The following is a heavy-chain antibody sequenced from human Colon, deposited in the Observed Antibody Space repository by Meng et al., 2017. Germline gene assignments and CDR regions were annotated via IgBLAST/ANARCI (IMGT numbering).Heavy chain of an antibody. CDR3: TRGWMPE. V-gene: IGHV3-21*01. J-gene: IGHJ4*02. Sequence: EGERVESGGGRAKPGESLRLCFSASVFTLSGFSLSWGREAPGKGLEWVSSITGDSTYIYYADSVKGRFTVSRDNTKNSLYLQMNSLRADDTAVYYCTRGWMPEWGQGTLVTVSS. CDR2: ITGDSTYI. CDR1: VFTLSGFS. D-gene: IGHD2-2*01.